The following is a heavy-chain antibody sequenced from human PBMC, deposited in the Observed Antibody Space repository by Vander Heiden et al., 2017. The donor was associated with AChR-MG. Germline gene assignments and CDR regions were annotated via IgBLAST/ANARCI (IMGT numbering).Heavy chain of an antibody. Sequence: QVQLQESAPGLVQPSETLSLTCTVSGGSISTSYWSWIRQPAGKGLEWIGRIYTSGSTNYNPSLKSRVTMSVETSKNQFSLKLSSVTAADTAVYYCARDGHSGWYLHWGQGTLVTVSS. CDR3: ARDGHSGWYLH. CDR1: GGSISTSY. J-gene: IGHJ4*02. D-gene: IGHD6-19*01. V-gene: IGHV4-4*07. CDR2: IYTSGST.